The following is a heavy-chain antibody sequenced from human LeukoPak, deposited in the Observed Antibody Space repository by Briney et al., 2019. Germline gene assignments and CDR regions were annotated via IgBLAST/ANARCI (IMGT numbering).Heavy chain of an antibody. CDR1: GFTFSSYA. Sequence: PGGSLRLSCAAPGFTFSSYAMSWVRQAPGKGLEWVSDISASGGSTYYADSVKGRFTISRDNSKNTLYLQMNSLRAEDTAVYYCAEGPQLGSGYHPDYWGQGTLVTVSS. CDR2: ISASGGST. J-gene: IGHJ4*02. D-gene: IGHD3-22*01. CDR3: AEGPQLGSGYHPDY. V-gene: IGHV3-23*01.